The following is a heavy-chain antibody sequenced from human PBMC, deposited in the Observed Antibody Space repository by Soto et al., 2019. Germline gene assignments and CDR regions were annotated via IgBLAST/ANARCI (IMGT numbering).Heavy chain of an antibody. CDR3: ARGSPSSWYFDY. Sequence: SGTLSLTLAVYGGAFSGYYWGWVPQPPGKGLEWIGEINHSGSTNYNPSLKSRVTISVDTSKNQFSLKLSSVTAADTAVYYCARGSPSSWYFDYWGQGTLVTVSS. J-gene: IGHJ4*02. D-gene: IGHD6-13*01. V-gene: IGHV4-34*01. CDR2: INHSGST. CDR1: GGAFSGYY.